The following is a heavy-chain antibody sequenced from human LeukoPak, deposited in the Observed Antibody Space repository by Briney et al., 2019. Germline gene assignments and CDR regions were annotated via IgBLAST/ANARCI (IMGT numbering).Heavy chain of an antibody. CDR1: GFTVSSNY. J-gene: IGHJ4*02. V-gene: IGHV3-53*01. CDR3: ARDRPGGSSLDY. Sequence: QPGGSLRLSCAASGFTVSSNYMNWVRQAPGMGLEWVSLIYSSGDTYYADSVKGRFTISRDNSKNTLHLQMNSLRGEDTAVYYCARDRPGGSSLDYWGQGTLVTVSS. D-gene: IGHD6-13*01. CDR2: IYSSGDT.